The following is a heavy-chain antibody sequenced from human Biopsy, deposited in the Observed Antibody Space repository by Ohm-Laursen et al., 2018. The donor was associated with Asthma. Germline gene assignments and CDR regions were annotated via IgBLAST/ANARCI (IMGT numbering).Heavy chain of an antibody. D-gene: IGHD4-17*01. CDR2: IYNDGRA. CDR3: TRTTTVTTTYAMDV. V-gene: IGHV3-53*01. Sequence: PRLSCTASEFSVSSSYMSRVRQAPGKGLEWVSVIYNDGRAYYADSVKGRFTVSRDNSKNTLFLQMNSLRAEDTAVYYCTRTTTVTTTYAMDVWGRGTTVTVSS. CDR1: EFSVSSSY. J-gene: IGHJ6*02.